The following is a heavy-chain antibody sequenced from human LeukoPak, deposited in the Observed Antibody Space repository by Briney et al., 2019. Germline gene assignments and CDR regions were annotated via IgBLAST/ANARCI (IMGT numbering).Heavy chain of an antibody. V-gene: IGHV4-38-2*02. CDR2: IYHSGTT. CDR3: ARLPADDAFDI. Sequence: SETLSLTCTVSGYSISSGYYWGWIRQPPGQGLEWIGNIYHSGTTYCNPSLKSRVTISVDTSKNQFSLKLSSVTAEDTAVYYCARLPADDAFDIWGQGTMVTVSS. CDR1: GYSISSGYY. J-gene: IGHJ3*02.